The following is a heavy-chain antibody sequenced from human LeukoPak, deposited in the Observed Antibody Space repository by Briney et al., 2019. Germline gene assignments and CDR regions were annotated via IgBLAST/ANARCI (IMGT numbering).Heavy chain of an antibody. D-gene: IGHD3-10*01. CDR3: AREHGVAVFDY. CDR1: GVSVGSGDYF. J-gene: IGHJ4*02. Sequence: PSQTLSLTCTVSGVSVGSGDYFWSWIRQPPGKGLEWIGYIYFSGSTDSNPSLESRVTVSIDTSKNQFSLKLSSVTAADTAVYYCAREHGVAVFDYWGQGALVTVSS. CDR2: IYFSGST. V-gene: IGHV4-30-4*08.